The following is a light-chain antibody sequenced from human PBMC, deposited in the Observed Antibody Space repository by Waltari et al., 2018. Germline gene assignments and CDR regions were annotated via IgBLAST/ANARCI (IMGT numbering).Light chain of an antibody. CDR2: DAS. J-gene: IGKJ1*01. V-gene: IGKV3-20*01. CDR3: QHYVRLPAT. CDR1: QSVGRS. Sequence: EIVLTQSPCTLSLSPGESATLACRASQSVGRSLAWYQQKPGQAPSLLIYDASRRATGIPDRFSGSGSGTDFSLTISTLEPEDFAVYYCQHYVRLPATFGQGTKVEI.